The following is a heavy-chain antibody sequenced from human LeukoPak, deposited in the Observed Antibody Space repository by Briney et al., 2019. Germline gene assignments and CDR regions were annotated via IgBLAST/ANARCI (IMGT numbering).Heavy chain of an antibody. V-gene: IGHV3-30-3*01. CDR2: ISYDGSNK. Sequence: GGPLRLSLATPGFTFSSYAMHWVRQAPGKGLEGVAVISYDGSNKYYADSVKGRFTISRDNSKNTLYLQMNSLRAEDTAVYYCARDRETGEYYYYGMDVWGRGTTVTVSS. D-gene: IGHD3-10*01. CDR3: ARDRETGEYYYYGMDV. CDR1: GFTFSSYA. J-gene: IGHJ6*02.